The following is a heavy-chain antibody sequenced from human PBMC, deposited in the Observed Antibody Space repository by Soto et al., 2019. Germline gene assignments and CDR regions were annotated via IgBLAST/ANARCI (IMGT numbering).Heavy chain of an antibody. J-gene: IGHJ4*02. CDR2: INSDGSAT. CDR3: ERAGWELDI. D-gene: IGHD1-26*01. Sequence: EVQLVQSGGGLLQPGGSLTLSCAASGFTFSSYFMHWVGQAPGKGLVWVSRINSDGSATTYADSVKGRFTVSRDNAKNTLYLQINSRRVEDTAVYYCERAGWELDIWGQGALVTVSS. V-gene: IGHV3-74*01. CDR1: GFTFSSYF.